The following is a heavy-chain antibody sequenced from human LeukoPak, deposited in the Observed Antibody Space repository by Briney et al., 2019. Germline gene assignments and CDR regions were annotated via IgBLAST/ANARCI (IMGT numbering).Heavy chain of an antibody. CDR1: GYTFTSYG. CDR3: ARVAGELLWFGEDFDY. V-gene: IGHV1-18*01. Sequence: ASVKVSCEASGYTFTSYGISWVRQAPGQGLEWMGWISAYNGNTNYAQKLQGRVTMTTDTSTSTAYMELRSLRSDDTAVYYCARVAGELLWFGEDFDYWGQGTLVTVSS. D-gene: IGHD3-10*01. CDR2: ISAYNGNT. J-gene: IGHJ4*02.